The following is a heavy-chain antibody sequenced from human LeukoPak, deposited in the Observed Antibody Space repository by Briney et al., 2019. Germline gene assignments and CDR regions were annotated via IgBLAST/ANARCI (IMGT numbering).Heavy chain of an antibody. CDR2: IRYDGSKK. CDR3: AKVDDYYGSGSYLVDS. CDR1: GSTFSSHG. J-gene: IGHJ4*02. Sequence: GGSLRVSCAASGSTFSSHGMHWVRQAPGKGLDWVAFIRYDGSKKFYADSVKGRFTISIDNSKNTLDLQMNSLRTDDTAVYYCAKVDDYYGSGSYLVDSWGQGTLVTVSS. D-gene: IGHD3-10*01. V-gene: IGHV3-30*02.